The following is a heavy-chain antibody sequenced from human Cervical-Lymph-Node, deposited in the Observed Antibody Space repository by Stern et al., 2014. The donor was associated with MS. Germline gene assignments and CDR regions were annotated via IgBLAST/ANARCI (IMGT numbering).Heavy chain of an antibody. J-gene: IGHJ5*02. CDR2: IFTVFGTH. D-gene: IGHD6-13*01. Sequence: VQLVQSGAEVTKPGSSVKVSCKASGGTFSKFPSSWVRQAPGQGLEWMGGIFTVFGTHAYAQEFRGSVTITADVSTSTVYMELSSLRSDDTAVYYCALSSETSDRWYSLGYDLWGQGTLVTVSS. CDR1: GGTFSKFP. V-gene: IGHV1-69*01. CDR3: ALSSETSDRWYSLGYDL.